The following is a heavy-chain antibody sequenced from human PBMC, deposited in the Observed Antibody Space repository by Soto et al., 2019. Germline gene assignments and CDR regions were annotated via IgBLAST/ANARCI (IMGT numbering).Heavy chain of an antibody. Sequence: EVQLVESGGGLVKPGGSLRLSCGASGFTVSSYSMNWVRQAPGRGLEWVSSISSSSTYIHYADSMKGRFTISRDNAKNSLYLQMNSLRVEDTAVYYCARDKVWFSWYAGNSPGWYFDLWGRGTLVTVSS. D-gene: IGHD6-13*01. CDR3: ARDKVWFSWYAGNSPGWYFDL. CDR2: ISSSSTYI. CDR1: GFTVSSYS. V-gene: IGHV3-21*02. J-gene: IGHJ2*01.